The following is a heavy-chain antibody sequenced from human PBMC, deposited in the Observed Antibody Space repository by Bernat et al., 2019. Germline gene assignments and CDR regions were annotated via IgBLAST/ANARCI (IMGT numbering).Heavy chain of an antibody. CDR3: ARVPHPDIFYYDSSGYLPAFDI. CDR2: ISAYNGNT. Sequence: QVQLVQSGAEVKKPGASVKVSCKASGYTFTSYGISWVRQAPGQGLEWMGWISAYNGNTNYAQKLQGRVTMTTDTSTRTAYMELRSLRSDDTAVYYCARVPHPDIFYYDSSGYLPAFDIWGQGTMVTVSS. D-gene: IGHD3-22*01. V-gene: IGHV1-18*01. CDR1: GYTFTSYG. J-gene: IGHJ3*02.